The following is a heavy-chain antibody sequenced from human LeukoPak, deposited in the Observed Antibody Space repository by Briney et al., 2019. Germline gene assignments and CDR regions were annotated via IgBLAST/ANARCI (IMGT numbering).Heavy chain of an antibody. V-gene: IGHV3-21*01. D-gene: IGHD3-10*01. CDR3: ARGRSGVSLKPSGYYYYYYMDV. CDR2: ISSSSYI. Sequence: GGSLRLSCAASGFTFSSYSMNWVRQAPGKGLEWVSSISSSSYIYYADSVKGRFTISRDNAKNSLYLQMNSLRAEDTAVYYCARGRSGVSLKPSGYYYYYYMDVWGKGTTVTISS. J-gene: IGHJ6*03. CDR1: GFTFSSYS.